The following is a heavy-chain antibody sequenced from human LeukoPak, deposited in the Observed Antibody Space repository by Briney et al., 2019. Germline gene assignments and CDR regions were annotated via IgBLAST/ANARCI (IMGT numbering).Heavy chain of an antibody. V-gene: IGHV3-48*01. J-gene: IGHJ5*02. CDR3: ATHGSTSLCP. D-gene: IGHD2/OR15-2a*01. CDR1: GFTFSSYS. Sequence: GGSLRLSCAASGFTFSSYSMNWVRQAPGKGLEWVSYISSSSSTIYYADSVKGRFTVSRDNAKNSLYLQMSTLSAEDTAVYYCATHGSTSLCPWGQGTLVTVAS. CDR2: ISSSSSTI.